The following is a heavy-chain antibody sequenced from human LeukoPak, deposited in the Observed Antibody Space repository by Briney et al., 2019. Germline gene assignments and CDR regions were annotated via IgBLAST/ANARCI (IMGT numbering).Heavy chain of an antibody. J-gene: IGHJ5*02. CDR1: GYTFTSYD. D-gene: IGHD6-13*01. CDR2: MNPNSGNT. V-gene: IGHV1-8*01. Sequence: ASVKVSCKASGYTFTSYDISWVRQATGQGLEWMGWMNPNSGNTGYAQKFQGRVTMTRNTSISTAYMELSSLRSEDTAVYYCARVGSSYNWFDPWGQGTLVTVSS. CDR3: ARVGSSYNWFDP.